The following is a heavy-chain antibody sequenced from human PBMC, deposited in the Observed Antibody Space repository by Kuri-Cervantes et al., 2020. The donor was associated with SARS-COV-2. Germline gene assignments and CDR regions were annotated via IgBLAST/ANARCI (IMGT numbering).Heavy chain of an antibody. Sequence: SETLSLTCTVSGYSISSGYYWGWIRQPPGKGLEWIGSIYYSGSTYYNPSLKSRVTISVDTSKNQFSLKLSSVTAADTAVYYCARKVTTRRGEDIWGQGTMVTVSS. V-gene: IGHV4-38-2*02. J-gene: IGHJ3*02. CDR3: ARKVTTRRGEDI. D-gene: IGHD4-11*01. CDR2: IYYSGST. CDR1: GYSISSGYY.